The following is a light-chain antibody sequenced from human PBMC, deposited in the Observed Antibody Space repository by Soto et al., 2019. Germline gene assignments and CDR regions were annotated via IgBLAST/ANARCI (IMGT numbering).Light chain of an antibody. CDR1: SSDIGAYNY. V-gene: IGLV2-8*01. CDR2: EVS. CDR3: SSYAGSNIFDV. J-gene: IGLJ1*01. Sequence: QSVLTQPPSASGSPGQSVIISCTGTSSDIGAYNYVSWYQQHPGKAPKLMIYEVSKRPSGVPDRFSGSKSGNTASLTVSGLQAEDDADYFCSSYAGSNIFDVFGTGTKLTVL.